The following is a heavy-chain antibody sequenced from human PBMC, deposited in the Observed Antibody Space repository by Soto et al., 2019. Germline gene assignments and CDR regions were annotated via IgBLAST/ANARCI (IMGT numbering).Heavy chain of an antibody. D-gene: IGHD3-10*01. J-gene: IGHJ6*02. CDR1: GFTFSNAW. V-gene: IGHV3-15*01. CDR2: IKSKTDGGTT. Sequence: GGSLRLSCAASGFTFSNAWMSWVRQAPGKGLEWVGRIKSKTDGGTTDYAAPVKGRLTISRDDSKNTLYLQMNSLKTEDTAVYYCTTDPGTMVRGVIISAYGMDVWGQGTTVTVSS. CDR3: TTDPGTMVRGVIISAYGMDV.